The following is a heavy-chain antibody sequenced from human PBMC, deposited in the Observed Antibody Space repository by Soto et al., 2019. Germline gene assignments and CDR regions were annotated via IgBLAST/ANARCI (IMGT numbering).Heavy chain of an antibody. CDR2: IDPSDSYT. Sequence: GESLKISCKGSGYNFTSYWISWVRQMPGKGLEWMGRIDPSDSYTNYSPSFQGHVTISADKSISTAYLQWSSLKASDTAMYYCARSNEYCSSTSCYDTYYYYGMDVWGQGTTVTVSS. D-gene: IGHD2-2*01. CDR3: ARSNEYCSSTSCYDTYYYYGMDV. CDR1: GYNFTSYW. V-gene: IGHV5-10-1*01. J-gene: IGHJ6*02.